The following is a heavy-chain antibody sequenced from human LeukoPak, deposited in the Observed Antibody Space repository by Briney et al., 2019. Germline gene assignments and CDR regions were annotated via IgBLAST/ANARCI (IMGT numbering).Heavy chain of an antibody. CDR1: GGTFNSYT. V-gene: IGHV1-69*02. D-gene: IGHD3-10*01. CDR2: IIPILGIA. CDR3: ARTGSYSHDAFDI. Sequence: SVKVSCKASGGTFNSYTINWVRQAPGQGLEWMGRIIPILGIANYAQKFQGRVTITADKSTSTAYMELSSLRSEDTAVYYCARTGSYSHDAFDIWGQGTMVTVSS. J-gene: IGHJ3*02.